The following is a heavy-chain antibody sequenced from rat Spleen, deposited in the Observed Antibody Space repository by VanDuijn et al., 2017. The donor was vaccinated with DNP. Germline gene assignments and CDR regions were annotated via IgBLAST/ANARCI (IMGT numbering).Heavy chain of an antibody. Sequence: EVKLVESGGGLVQPGRSLKLSCAASGFNFNDYWMGWVRQAPGKRREWIGAINKDSSAINYSPSLKDKFTISRDSAQNTLYLQISKLGSEDTAIYHCAKGPNYGGDSDYFDYWGQGVMVTVSS. CDR1: GFNFNDYW. CDR2: INKDSSAI. D-gene: IGHD1-11*01. J-gene: IGHJ2*01. V-gene: IGHV4-2*01. CDR3: AKGPNYGGDSDYFDY.